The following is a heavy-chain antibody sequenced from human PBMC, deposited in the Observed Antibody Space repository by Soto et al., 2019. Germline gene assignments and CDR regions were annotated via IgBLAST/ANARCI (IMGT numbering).Heavy chain of an antibody. CDR3: ARVVPQGVFDYYDSSLWFDP. CDR2: ISAYNGNT. Sequence: EASVKVSCKASGYTFTSYGISWVRQAPGQGLEWMGWISAYNGNTNYAQKLQGRVTMTTDTSTSTAYMELRSLRSDDTAVYYCARVVPQGVFDYYDSSLWFDPWGQGTLVTVSS. CDR1: GYTFTSYG. D-gene: IGHD3-22*01. J-gene: IGHJ5*02. V-gene: IGHV1-18*01.